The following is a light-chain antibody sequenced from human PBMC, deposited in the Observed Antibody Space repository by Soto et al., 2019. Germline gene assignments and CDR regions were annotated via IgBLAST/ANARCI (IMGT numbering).Light chain of an antibody. CDR1: SSNIGTNT. CDR2: SDD. Sequence: QSVLTQPPSASGTPGQRVTISCSGSSSNIGTNTVNWYQQLPGTAPKLLIYSDDQRPSGVPDRFSGSKSATSASLAISGLQSEHEADYYCTSRDDRLNGDVVFGGGTKLTVL. J-gene: IGLJ2*01. CDR3: TSRDDRLNGDVV. V-gene: IGLV1-44*01.